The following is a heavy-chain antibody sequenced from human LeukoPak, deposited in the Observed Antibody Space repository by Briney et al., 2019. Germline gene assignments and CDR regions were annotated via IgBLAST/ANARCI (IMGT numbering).Heavy chain of an antibody. V-gene: IGHV4-39*01. CDR1: GGSISNNNYY. CDR3: ATWRIAKTGFDY. CDR2: IYYSGSP. J-gene: IGHJ4*02. Sequence: SETLSLTCTVSGGSISNNNYYWAWIRQPPGKGLECIGSIYYSGSPYYNPSLKSRVTISVDTSKNQFSLRLSSVTAADTAVYYCATWRIAKTGFDYWGQGTLVTVFS. D-gene: IGHD6-6*01.